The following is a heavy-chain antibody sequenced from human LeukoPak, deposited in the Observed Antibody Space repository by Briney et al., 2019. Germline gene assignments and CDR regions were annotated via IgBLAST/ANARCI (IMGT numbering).Heavy chain of an antibody. J-gene: IGHJ4*02. CDR3: ARGGAYDYIWGSPIQVDY. V-gene: IGHV1-18*01. CDR1: GYTFTSYG. Sequence: ASVKVSCKASGYTFTSYGISWVRQAPGQGLEWMGWISAYNGNTNYAQKLQGRVTMTTDTSTSTAYMEPRSLRSDDTAVYYCARGGAYDYIWGSPIQVDYWGQGTLVAVSS. D-gene: IGHD3-16*01. CDR2: ISAYNGNT.